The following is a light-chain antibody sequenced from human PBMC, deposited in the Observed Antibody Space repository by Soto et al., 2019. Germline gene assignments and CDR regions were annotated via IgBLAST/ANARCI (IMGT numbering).Light chain of an antibody. Sequence: EIVLTQSPATLSLSPGERATLCCMASQSVSSYLAWYQQKPGQAPRLLIYGASSRATGIPDRFSGSGSGTDFTLTISRLEPEDFAVYYCQQYGSSLWTFGQGTKVDIK. V-gene: IGKV3-20*01. CDR2: GAS. CDR1: QSVSSY. CDR3: QQYGSSLWT. J-gene: IGKJ1*01.